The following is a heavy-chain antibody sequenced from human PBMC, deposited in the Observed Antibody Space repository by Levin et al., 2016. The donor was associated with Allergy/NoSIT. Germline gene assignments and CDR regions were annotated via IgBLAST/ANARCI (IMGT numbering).Heavy chain of an antibody. Sequence: SETLSLTCTVSGGSISSSSYYWGWIRQPPGKGLEWIGSIYYSGSTYYNPSLKSRVTISVDTSKNQFSLKLSSVTAADTAVYYCARQSSYYDFWSGWEKFDPWGQGTLVTVSS. CDR2: IYYSGST. CDR1: GGSISSSSYY. CDR3: ARQSSYYDFWSGWEKFDP. J-gene: IGHJ5*02. D-gene: IGHD3-3*01. V-gene: IGHV4-39*01.